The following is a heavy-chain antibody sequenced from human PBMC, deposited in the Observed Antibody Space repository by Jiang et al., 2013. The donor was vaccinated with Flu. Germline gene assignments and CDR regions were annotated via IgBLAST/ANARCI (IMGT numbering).Heavy chain of an antibody. CDR3: ARKSQLLLRIDYMDV. CDR2: SIIVEAP. J-gene: IGHJ6*03. Sequence: TLSLTCAVYGGSVQWLLLELDPPAPTGRGWSGLGKSIIVEAPTTTRPLKSRVTISVDTSKNQFSLKLSSVTAADTAVYYCARKSQLLLRIDYMDVWGKGTTVTVSS. CDR1: GGSVQWLL. D-gene: IGHD2-15*01. V-gene: IGHV4-34*01.